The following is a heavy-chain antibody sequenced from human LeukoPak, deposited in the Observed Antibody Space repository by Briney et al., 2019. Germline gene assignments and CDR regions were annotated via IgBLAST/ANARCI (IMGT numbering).Heavy chain of an antibody. D-gene: IGHD2-2*02. V-gene: IGHV3-21*01. CDR1: GFTFSSYS. CDR2: ISSSSSYI. Sequence: GGSLRLSCAASGFTFSSYSMNWVRQAPGKGLEWVSSISSSSSYIYYADSVKGRFTISRDNAKNSLYLQMNSLRAEDTAVYYCARDGEDIVVVPAAIDYWGQGTLVTVSS. CDR3: ARDGEDIVVVPAAIDY. J-gene: IGHJ4*02.